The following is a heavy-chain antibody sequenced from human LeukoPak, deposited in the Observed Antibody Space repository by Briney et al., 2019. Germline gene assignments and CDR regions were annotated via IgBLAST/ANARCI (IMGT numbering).Heavy chain of an antibody. CDR1: GYTFTSYD. CDR3: ARDLGQYCSSTSCYPYGMDV. J-gene: IGHJ6*02. D-gene: IGHD2-2*01. CDR2: INTNTGNP. V-gene: IGHV7-4-1*02. Sequence: ASVKVSCKASGYTFTSYDIHWVRQAPGQGLEWMGWINTNTGNPTYAQGFTGRFVFSLDTSVSTAYLQISSLKAEDTAVYYCARDLGQYCSSTSCYPYGMDVWGQGTTVTVSS.